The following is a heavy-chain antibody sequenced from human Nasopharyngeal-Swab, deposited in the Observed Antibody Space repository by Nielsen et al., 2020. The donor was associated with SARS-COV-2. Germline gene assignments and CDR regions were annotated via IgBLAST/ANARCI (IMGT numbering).Heavy chain of an antibody. CDR2: AEQSGFT. Sequence: GSLRLSCAVYGGSLSGYYWTWIRQPPGKGLEWIGEAEQSGFTKYNPSLKSRITISLDTSKNQLSLKVTSVTAADTAVYYCARTYCTTTSCSYYFDSWGQGNLVTVSS. CDR1: GGSLSGYY. D-gene: IGHD2-2*01. V-gene: IGHV4-34*01. J-gene: IGHJ4*02. CDR3: ARTYCTTTSCSYYFDS.